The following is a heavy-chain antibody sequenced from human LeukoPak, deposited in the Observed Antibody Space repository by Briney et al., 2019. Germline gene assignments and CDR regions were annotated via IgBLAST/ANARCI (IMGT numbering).Heavy chain of an antibody. CDR1: GYTFTSYG. Sequence: GASVKVSCKASGYTFTSYGISWVRQAPGQGLEWMGWISAYNGNTNYAQKLQGRVTMTTDTSTSTAYMELRSLRSDDTVVYYCARGPPWMERSDAFDIWGQGTMVTVSS. V-gene: IGHV1-18*01. D-gene: IGHD1-26*01. CDR2: ISAYNGNT. J-gene: IGHJ3*02. CDR3: ARGPPWMERSDAFDI.